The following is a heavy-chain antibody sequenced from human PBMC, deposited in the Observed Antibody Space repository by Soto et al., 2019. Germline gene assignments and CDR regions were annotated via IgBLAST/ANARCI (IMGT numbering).Heavy chain of an antibody. CDR1: GVSFSGYH. D-gene: IGHD2-21*02. Sequence: SETLSLTCAVSGVSFSGYHWSWIRQPPGKGLEWIGEINHSGSTNYNPSLKSRVTISVDTSKNQFSLKLSSVTAADTAVYYCASLRTVYYYYGMDGWGQGTTVTVSS. CDR2: INHSGST. J-gene: IGHJ6*02. V-gene: IGHV4-34*01. CDR3: ASLRTVYYYYGMDG.